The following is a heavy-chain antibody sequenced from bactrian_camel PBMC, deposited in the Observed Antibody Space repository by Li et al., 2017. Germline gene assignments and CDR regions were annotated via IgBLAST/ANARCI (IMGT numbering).Heavy chain of an antibody. V-gene: IGHV3S1*01. D-gene: IGHD1*01. CDR1: GFTSSTMC. CDR3: AADPHYCRYWRFTPSRYAF. J-gene: IGHJ4*01. Sequence: HVQLVESGGGSVQAGESLRLSCAASGFTSSTMCVAWFRQAPGKEREGVASIDTGLDNTDYGDSVKGRVTISKDNAANTLYLQMNSLKPEDTGMYYCAADPHYCRYWRFTPSRYAFRGQGTQVTVS. CDR2: IDTGLDNT.